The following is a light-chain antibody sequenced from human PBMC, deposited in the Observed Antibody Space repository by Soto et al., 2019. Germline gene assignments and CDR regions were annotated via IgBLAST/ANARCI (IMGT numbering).Light chain of an antibody. CDR2: GAS. J-gene: IGKJ4*01. CDR1: QSVSSN. V-gene: IGKV3-15*01. Sequence: EIVMTQSPATLSVSPGERATLSCRASQSVSSNLAWYQQKPGQAPRLLIYGASTRATGIPARFSGSGSATEFTLTISSLQSEDFAVYSCQQYNNWPLTFGGGTKVDIK. CDR3: QQYNNWPLT.